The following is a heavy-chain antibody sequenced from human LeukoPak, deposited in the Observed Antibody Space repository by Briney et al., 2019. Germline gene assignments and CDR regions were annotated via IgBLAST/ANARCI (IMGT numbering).Heavy chain of an antibody. J-gene: IGHJ6*04. CDR3: ARRRFPGGSLDV. V-gene: IGHV3-20*04. Sequence: GGSLRLSCTASGFTFDDNGMSWVRQAPGKGLEWVSGVNWNGGSTGYAGSLKGRFTISRDNAKNSVYLQMNSLRAEDTALYYCARRRFPGGSLDVWGKGTTVTVSS. D-gene: IGHD2-15*01. CDR1: GFTFDDNG. CDR2: VNWNGGST.